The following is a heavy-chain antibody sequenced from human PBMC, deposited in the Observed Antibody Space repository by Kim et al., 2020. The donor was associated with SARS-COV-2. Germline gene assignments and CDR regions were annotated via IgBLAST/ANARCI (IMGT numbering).Heavy chain of an antibody. V-gene: IGHV1-18*01. CDR1: GYTFTSYG. Sequence: ASVKVSCKASGYTFTSYGISWVRQAPGQGLEWMGWISAYNGNTNYAQKLQGRVTMTTDTSTSTAYMELRSLRSDDTAVYYCARSSGSYLYYYYYYGMDVWGQGTTVTVSS. D-gene: IGHD1-26*01. CDR2: ISAYNGNT. CDR3: ARSSGSYLYYYYYYGMDV. J-gene: IGHJ6*02.